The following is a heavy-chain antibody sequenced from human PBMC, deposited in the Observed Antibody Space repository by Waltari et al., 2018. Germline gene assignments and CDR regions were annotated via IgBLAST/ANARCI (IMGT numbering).Heavy chain of an antibody. CDR1: GFTFSAYG. CDR2: MSYDGRNK. D-gene: IGHD1-26*01. J-gene: IGHJ4*02. Sequence: QVQLVESGGGVVQPGRSLRLSCAASGFTFSAYGMHWVRQAPGKGLEWVAVMSYDGRNKNYADSVKGRVTISRDSSNNTLYLQMNSLRAEDTAVYYCAKDDGRGLCFDYWGQGTLVTVSS. V-gene: IGHV3-30*18. CDR3: AKDDGRGLCFDY.